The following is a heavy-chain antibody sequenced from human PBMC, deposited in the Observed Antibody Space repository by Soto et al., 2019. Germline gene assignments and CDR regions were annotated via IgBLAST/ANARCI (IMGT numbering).Heavy chain of an antibody. Sequence: GGSLRLSCAASGFTFSSYAMHWVRQAPGKGLEWVAVISYDGSNKYYADSVKGRFTISRDNSKNTLYLQMNSLRAEDTAVYYCARDSGTGGYYYYGMDVWGQGTTVTVSS. CDR1: GFTFSSYA. D-gene: IGHD1-26*01. CDR2: ISYDGSNK. V-gene: IGHV3-30-3*01. J-gene: IGHJ6*02. CDR3: ARDSGTGGYYYYGMDV.